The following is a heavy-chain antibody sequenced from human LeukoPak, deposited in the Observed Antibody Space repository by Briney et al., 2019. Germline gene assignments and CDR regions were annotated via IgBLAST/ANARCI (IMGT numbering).Heavy chain of an antibody. Sequence: SQTLSLTCAISGDSVSSSSVAWNWIRQSPSRGLEWLGRTNYRSRWYNDYAVSVKSRITITSDTSKNQFSLQLNSVTPDDTAVYYCARVQFCSGGSCQGYFQHWGQGTLATVSS. CDR3: ARVQFCSGGSCQGYFQH. V-gene: IGHV6-1*01. CDR2: TNYRSRWYN. J-gene: IGHJ1*01. CDR1: GDSVSSSSVA. D-gene: IGHD2-15*01.